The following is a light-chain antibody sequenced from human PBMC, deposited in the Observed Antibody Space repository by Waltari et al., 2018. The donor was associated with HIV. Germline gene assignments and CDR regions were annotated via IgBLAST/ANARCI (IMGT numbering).Light chain of an antibody. CDR3: CSYTSSITGRV. CDR1: SSDVGGYKY. V-gene: IGLV2-14*03. J-gene: IGLJ1*01. Sequence: QSALTQPASVSGSPGQSITISCTGTSSDVGGYKYVSWYQQYPGKAPKLIIYDVTNRPSGVPERFSGSKAGNTASLTISGLQAEDEADYYCCSYTSSITGRVFGTGTKVTVL. CDR2: DVT.